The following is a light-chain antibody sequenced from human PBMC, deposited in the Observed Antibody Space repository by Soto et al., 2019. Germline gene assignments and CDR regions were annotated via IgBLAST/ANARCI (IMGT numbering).Light chain of an antibody. CDR2: GNI. CDR3: QSYDSTLSARYV. J-gene: IGLJ1*01. V-gene: IGLV1-40*01. Sequence: QSLLTQPPSVSGAPGQRVTISCTGSSSNIGAGYDVHWYQQRPGTAPKLLIFGNIYRPSGVPDRFSGFKSGTSASLAITGLQAEDEGDYYCQSYDSTLSARYVFGTGTKVTVL. CDR1: SSNIGAGYD.